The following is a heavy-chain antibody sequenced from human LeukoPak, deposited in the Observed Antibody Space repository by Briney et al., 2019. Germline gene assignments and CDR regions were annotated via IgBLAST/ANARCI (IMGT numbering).Heavy chain of an antibody. J-gene: IGHJ6*02. V-gene: IGHV3-7*01. Sequence: GGSLRLSCAASGFTFSSYWMSWVRQAPGKGLEWVANIKQDGSEKYYVDSVKGRFTISRDNAKNPLYLQMNSLRAEDTAVYYCAMTHYYDSSGYYLNYYYYGMDVWGQGTTVTVSS. D-gene: IGHD3-22*01. CDR3: AMTHYYDSSGYYLNYYYYGMDV. CDR2: IKQDGSEK. CDR1: GFTFSSYW.